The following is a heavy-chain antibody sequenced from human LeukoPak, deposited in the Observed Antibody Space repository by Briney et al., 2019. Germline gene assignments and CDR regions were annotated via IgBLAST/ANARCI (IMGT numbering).Heavy chain of an antibody. CDR3: AKDMNIAVAATYYYYGMDV. CDR1: GFTFDDYA. Sequence: GGSLRLSCAASGFTFDDYAMHWVRQAPGKGLEWVSGISWNSGSIGYADSVKGRFTISRDNAKNSLYLQMNSLRAEDTALYYCAKDMNIAVAATYYYYGMDVWGQGTTVTVSS. J-gene: IGHJ6*02. V-gene: IGHV3-9*01. CDR2: ISWNSGSI. D-gene: IGHD6-19*01.